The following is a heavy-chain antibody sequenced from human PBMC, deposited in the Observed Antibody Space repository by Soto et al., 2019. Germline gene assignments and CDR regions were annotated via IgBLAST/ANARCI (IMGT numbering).Heavy chain of an antibody. CDR2: VYYSGST. D-gene: IGHD3-16*01. CDR3: ARQPRGPGYGERGLDFDH. Sequence: PSETLSLTCTVSGGSTNSRSDYWGWIRQPPGKGLGWIGSVYYSGSTHDNPSLQSRVTISVDTSRNQFSLNLISVAAADTAVYFCARQPRGPGYGERGLDFDHWGQGTLVTFSS. CDR1: GGSTNSRSDY. V-gene: IGHV4-39*01. J-gene: IGHJ4*02.